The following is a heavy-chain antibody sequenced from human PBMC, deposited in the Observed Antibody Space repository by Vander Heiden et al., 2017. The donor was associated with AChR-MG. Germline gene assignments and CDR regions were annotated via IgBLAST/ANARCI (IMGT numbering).Heavy chain of an antibody. V-gene: IGHV1-69*06. D-gene: IGHD2-2*01. CDR2: IIPIFGTA. Sequence: QVQLVQSGAEVKKPGSSVKVSCKASGGTFSSYAISWVRQAPGQGLEWMGGIIPIFGTANYAQKFQGRVTITADKSTSTAYMELSSLRSEDTAVYYCASPQVVPAAISYYYYGMDVWGQGTTVTVSS. J-gene: IGHJ6*02. CDR3: ASPQVVPAAISYYYYGMDV. CDR1: GGTFSSYA.